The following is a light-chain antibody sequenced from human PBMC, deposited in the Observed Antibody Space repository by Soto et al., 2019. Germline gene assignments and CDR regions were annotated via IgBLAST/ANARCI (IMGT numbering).Light chain of an antibody. J-gene: IGKJ1*01. Sequence: DVRLTQSPSSVSASVGDSLTLTCRASETVTSYLNWYQQKPGKAPKLLIYGASTLQSGVPSRFSGSGTATDFTLTIVNLQPDDFATYYCQKSYRFPKTFGRGTKVEV. CDR1: ETVTSY. CDR2: GAS. V-gene: IGKV1-39*01. CDR3: QKSYRFPKT.